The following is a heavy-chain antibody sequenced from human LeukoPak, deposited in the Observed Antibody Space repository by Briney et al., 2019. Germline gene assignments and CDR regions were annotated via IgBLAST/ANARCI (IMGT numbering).Heavy chain of an antibody. CDR1: GFTFSNYA. D-gene: IGHD4-17*01. J-gene: IGHJ3*02. Sequence: GGSLRLSCAASGFTFSNYAMIWVRQAPGKGLEWVSAIRGIRGTYSTEYADSVKDRFTISRDNSKSTLYLQMNSLRAEDTAVYYCGRDPNGDYIGAFDMWGQGTVVTVSS. CDR2: IRGIRGTYST. V-gene: IGHV3-23*01. CDR3: GRDPNGDYIGAFDM.